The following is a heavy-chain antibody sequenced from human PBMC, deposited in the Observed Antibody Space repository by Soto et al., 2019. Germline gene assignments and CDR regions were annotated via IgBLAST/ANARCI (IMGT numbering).Heavy chain of an antibody. V-gene: IGHV3-21*06. J-gene: IGHJ4*02. CDR3: ARDLVGVTY. CDR1: GFTFSSYS. D-gene: IGHD1-26*01. Sequence: EVQLVESGGGLVKPGGSLRLSCAASGFTFSSYSMNWVRQAPGKGLEWVSSISSSSNYIYYADSVKGRFTISRDNAKHSLYLHMNSLRAEDTAVYYCARDLVGVTYWGQGTLVTVSS. CDR2: ISSSSNYI.